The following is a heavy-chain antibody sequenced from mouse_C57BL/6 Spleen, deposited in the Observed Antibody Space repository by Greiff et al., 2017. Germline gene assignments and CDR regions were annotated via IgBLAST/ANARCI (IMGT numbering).Heavy chain of an antibody. V-gene: IGHV1-50*01. D-gene: IGHD2-3*01. CDR2: IDPSDSYT. CDR1: GYTFTSYW. J-gene: IGHJ2*01. Sequence: QVQLQQPGAELVKPGASVKLSCKASGYTFTSYWMQWVKQRPGQGLEWIGEIDPSDSYTNYNQKFKGKATLTVDTSSSTAYRQLSSLTSEDSAVYYCASKGGYYAFDYWGQGTTLTVSS. CDR3: ASKGGYYAFDY.